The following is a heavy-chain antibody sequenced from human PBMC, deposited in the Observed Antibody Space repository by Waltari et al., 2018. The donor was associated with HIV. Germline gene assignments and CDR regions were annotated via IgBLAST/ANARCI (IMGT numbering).Heavy chain of an antibody. CDR1: GCTFSRSW. J-gene: IGHJ3*02. CDR3: ARGNGHAFDI. V-gene: IGHV3-74*01. Sequence: EVQLVESGGGLVQPGGSVRLSCAASGCTFSRSWMHWVRQGPGKGLVWVSRIHSDGSSTSYADSVKGRFTISRDNAKNTLYLQMNSLRAEDTAVYYCARGNGHAFDIWGQGTMVTVSS. D-gene: IGHD2-8*01. CDR2: IHSDGSST.